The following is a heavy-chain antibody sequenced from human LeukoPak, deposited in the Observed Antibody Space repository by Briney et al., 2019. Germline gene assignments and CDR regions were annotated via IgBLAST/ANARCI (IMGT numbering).Heavy chain of an antibody. D-gene: IGHD3-10*01. J-gene: IGHJ4*02. CDR2: IYYSGST. CDR1: GGSISSSSYY. Sequence: SETLSLTCTVSGGSISSSSYYWGWIRQPPGKGLEWIGSIYYSGSTYYNPSLKSRVTISVDTSKNQFSLKLSSVTAADTAVYYCARNVGSVLWFGELFDWGQGTLVTVSS. V-gene: IGHV4-39*01. CDR3: ARNVGSVLWFGELFD.